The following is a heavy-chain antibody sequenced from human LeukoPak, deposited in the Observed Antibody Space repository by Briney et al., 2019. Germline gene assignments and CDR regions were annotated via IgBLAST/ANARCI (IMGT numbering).Heavy chain of an antibody. CDR3: EGSGYSSSWPFDY. D-gene: IGHD6-13*01. Sequence: GGSLRLSCAASGFTFSSYAMHWVRQAPGKGLEWVAVISYDGSNKYYADSVKGRFTISGDNSKNTLYLQMNSLRAEDTAVYYCEGSGYSSSWPFDYWGQGTLVTVPS. CDR1: GFTFSSYA. V-gene: IGHV3-30-3*01. CDR2: ISYDGSNK. J-gene: IGHJ4*02.